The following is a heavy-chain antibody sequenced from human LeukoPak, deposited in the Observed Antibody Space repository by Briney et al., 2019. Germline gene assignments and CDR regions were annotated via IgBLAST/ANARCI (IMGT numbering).Heavy chain of an antibody. J-gene: IGHJ5*02. V-gene: IGHV1-2*02. CDR1: GYTFTAYY. Sequence: GASVKVSCKASGYTFTAYYMHWVRQAPGQGLEWMGWINPTSGGTNYAQKFQDRVTMTRDTSMTTVYMELSRLTSDDTAVYYCARDVFAAYSTHHKFDPWGQGTLVIVSS. CDR2: INPTSGGT. D-gene: IGHD6-13*01. CDR3: ARDVFAAYSTHHKFDP.